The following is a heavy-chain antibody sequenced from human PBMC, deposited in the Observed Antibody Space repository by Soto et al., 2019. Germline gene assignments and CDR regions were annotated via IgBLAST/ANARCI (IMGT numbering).Heavy chain of an antibody. CDR2: IRQDGSEQ. Sequence: PVGSLRLSCAASGFTFSAYWMSWVRQAPGKGLEWVANIRQDGSEQHYMDSVKGRFTISRDNAKNSLFLQMNSLRAEDTAVYYCAKSGTYSQFDYWRQGTLVTVSS. CDR3: AKSGTYSQFDY. CDR1: GFTFSAYW. J-gene: IGHJ4*02. V-gene: IGHV3-7*01. D-gene: IGHD1-26*01.